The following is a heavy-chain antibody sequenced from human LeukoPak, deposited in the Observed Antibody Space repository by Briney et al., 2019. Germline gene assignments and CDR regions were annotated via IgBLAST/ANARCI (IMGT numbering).Heavy chain of an antibody. CDR2: INPSGGST. V-gene: IGHV1-46*01. J-gene: IGHJ4*02. CDR3: ARGTRDILTGYPAHFDY. D-gene: IGHD3-9*01. CDR1: GYTFTSYY. Sequence: GASVTVSCKASGYTFTSYYMHWVRQAPGQGLEWMGIINPSGGSTSYAQKFQGRVTMTRDTSTSTVYMELSSLRSEDTAVYYCARGTRDILTGYPAHFDYWGQGTLVTVSS.